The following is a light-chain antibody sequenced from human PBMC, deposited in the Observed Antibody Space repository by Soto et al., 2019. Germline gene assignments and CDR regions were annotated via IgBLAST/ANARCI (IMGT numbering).Light chain of an antibody. CDR3: CSSTGTGNLV. J-gene: IGLJ3*02. Sequence: QSALTQPASVSGSPGQSITISCTGSRSDVGGYNYVSWYQQYPGKAPKLLISEVTMRPSGVSNRFSGSKSGNTASLTIPGLQAEDEADYHCCSSTGTGNLVVGGGTKLTVL. V-gene: IGLV2-14*01. CDR2: EVT. CDR1: RSDVGGYNY.